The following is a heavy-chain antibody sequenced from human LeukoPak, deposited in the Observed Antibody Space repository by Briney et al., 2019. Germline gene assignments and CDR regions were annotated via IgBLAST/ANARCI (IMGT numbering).Heavy chain of an antibody. V-gene: IGHV1-18*01. CDR3: ARTNYYGPGSYYNDP. J-gene: IGHJ5*02. CDR2: ISAYNGNT. D-gene: IGHD3-10*01. CDR1: GYTFTSYG. Sequence: GASVKVSCKASGYTFTSYGISWVRQAPGQGLEWMGWISAYNGNTNYAQKLQGRVTMTTDTSTSTAYMELRSLRSDDTAVYYCARTNYYGPGSYYNDPWGQGTLVTVSS.